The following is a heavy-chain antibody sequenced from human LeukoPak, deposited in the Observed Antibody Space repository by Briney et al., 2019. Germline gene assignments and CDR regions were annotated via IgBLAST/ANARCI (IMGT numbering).Heavy chain of an antibody. CDR3: AKSPSSDYYYYMDV. D-gene: IGHD3-10*01. Sequence: GGSLRLSCAASGFTFSSYAMSWVRQAPGKGLEWVSPISGSGGSTYYADSVKVRFTISRDKSKNTLYLQMNSLRAEDTAVYYCAKSPSSDYYYYMDVWGKGTTVTVSS. V-gene: IGHV3-23*01. J-gene: IGHJ6*03. CDR2: ISGSGGST. CDR1: GFTFSSYA.